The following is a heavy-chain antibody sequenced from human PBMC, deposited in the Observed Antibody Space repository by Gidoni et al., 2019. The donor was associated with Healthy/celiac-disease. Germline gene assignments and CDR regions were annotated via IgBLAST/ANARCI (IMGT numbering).Heavy chain of an antibody. D-gene: IGHD3-3*01. J-gene: IGHJ6*02. V-gene: IGHV3-21*01. Sequence: EVQLVESGGGLVKPGGSLRLSCAASGFTFSSYSINWVRQAHGKGLEWVSSISSSSSYTYYADSVKGRFTISRDNAKNSLYLQMNSLRAEDTAVYYCARDGAGYYDFWSGYPPAPHYYYYGMDVWGQGTTVTVSS. CDR1: GFTFSSYS. CDR3: ARDGAGYYDFWSGYPPAPHYYYYGMDV. CDR2: ISSSSSYT.